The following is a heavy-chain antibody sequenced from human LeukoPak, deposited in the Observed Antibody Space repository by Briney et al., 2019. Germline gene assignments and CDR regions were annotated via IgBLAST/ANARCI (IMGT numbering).Heavy chain of an antibody. CDR3: ARDSSSVSSWFDP. V-gene: IGHV4-4*02. D-gene: IGHD6-6*01. Sequence: SETLSLTCTVSGGSISSSNWWSWVRQPPGKGLEWIGEIYHSGSTNYNPPLKSRVTISVDKSKNQFSLKLSSVTAADTAVYYCARDSSSVSSWFDPWGQGTLVTVSS. CDR2: IYHSGST. CDR1: GGSISSSNW. J-gene: IGHJ5*02.